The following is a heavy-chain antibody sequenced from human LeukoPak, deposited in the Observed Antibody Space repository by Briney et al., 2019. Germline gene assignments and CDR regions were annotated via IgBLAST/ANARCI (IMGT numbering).Heavy chain of an antibody. CDR3: ARDLLDY. Sequence: PGGSLRLSCAASGFTFSSYDMNWVRQAPGKGLEWVSYISRDSITTYYADSVKGRFTISRDNAKNSLYLQMNSLRDEDTAAYFCARDLLDYWGQGTLVTVSS. CDR1: GFTFSSYD. V-gene: IGHV3-48*02. CDR2: ISRDSITT. J-gene: IGHJ4*02.